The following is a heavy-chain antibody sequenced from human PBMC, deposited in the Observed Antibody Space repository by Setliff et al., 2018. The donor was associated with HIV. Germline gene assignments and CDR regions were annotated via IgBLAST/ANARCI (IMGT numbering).Heavy chain of an antibody. V-gene: IGHV3-64D*09. CDR2: LSRGGDNT. J-gene: IGHJ4*02. Sequence: PGGSLRLSCLVSGFTVSTYSLNWARQAPGKRPEYVAALSRGGDNTKYADSVKGRFIISRDTSKNTLYLQMSSLRPDDTAIYYCVKPYTGYYYDGSVYDDFWSQGTLVTVSS. D-gene: IGHD3-22*01. CDR1: GFTVSTYS. CDR3: VKPYTGYYYDGSVYDDF.